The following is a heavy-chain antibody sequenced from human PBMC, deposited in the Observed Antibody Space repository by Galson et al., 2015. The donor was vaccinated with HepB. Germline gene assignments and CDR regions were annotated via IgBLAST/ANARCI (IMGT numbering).Heavy chain of an antibody. CDR3: ARAFGSYYETFFDY. CDR1: GGSISSYY. V-gene: IGHV4-59*01. J-gene: IGHJ4*02. Sequence: SETLSLTCTVSGGSISSYYWSWIRQPPGKGLEWIGYIYYSGSTNYNPSLKSRVTISVDTSKNQFSLKLSSVTAADTAVYYCARAFGSYYETFFDYWGQGTLVTVSS. D-gene: IGHD1-26*01. CDR2: IYYSGST.